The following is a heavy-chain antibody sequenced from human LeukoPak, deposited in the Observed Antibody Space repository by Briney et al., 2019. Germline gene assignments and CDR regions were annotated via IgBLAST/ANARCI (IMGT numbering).Heavy chain of an antibody. CDR1: GFTFSSYG. J-gene: IGHJ4*02. V-gene: IGHV3-23*01. CDR3: AKPKIAVAGYFDY. Sequence: PGGSLRLSCAASGFTFSSYGMSWVRQAPGKGLEWVSAISGSGGSTYYADSAKGRFTISRDNSKNTLYLQMNSLRAEDTAVYYCAKPKIAVAGYFDYWGQGTLVTVSS. CDR2: ISGSGGST. D-gene: IGHD6-19*01.